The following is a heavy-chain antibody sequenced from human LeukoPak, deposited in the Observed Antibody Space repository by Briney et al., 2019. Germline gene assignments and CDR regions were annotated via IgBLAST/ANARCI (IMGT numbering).Heavy chain of an antibody. CDR1: GGSISSGGYY. V-gene: IGHV4-30-2*01. J-gene: IGHJ4*02. Sequence: SQTLSLTCTVSGGSISSGGYYWSWIRQPPGKGLEWIGYIYHSGSTYYNPSLKSRVTISVDRSKNQFSLKLSSVTAADTAVYYCARDRPHTCSPFDYWGQGTLVTVSS. CDR3: ARDRPHTCSPFDY. CDR2: IYHSGST. D-gene: IGHD6-19*01.